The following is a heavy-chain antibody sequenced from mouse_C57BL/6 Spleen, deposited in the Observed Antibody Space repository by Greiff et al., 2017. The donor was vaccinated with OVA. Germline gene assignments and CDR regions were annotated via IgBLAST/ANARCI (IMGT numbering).Heavy chain of an antibody. D-gene: IGHD1-1*01. CDR1: GYTFTDYY. V-gene: IGHV1-19*01. Sequence: EVQLQQSGPVLVKPGASVKMSCKASGYTFTDYYMNWVKQSHGKSLEWIGVINPYNGGTSYNQKFKGKATLTVDKSSSTAYMELNSLTSEDSAVYYCAREDYGSSYGAYWGQGTLVTVSA. CDR3: AREDYGSSYGAY. CDR2: INPYNGGT. J-gene: IGHJ3*01.